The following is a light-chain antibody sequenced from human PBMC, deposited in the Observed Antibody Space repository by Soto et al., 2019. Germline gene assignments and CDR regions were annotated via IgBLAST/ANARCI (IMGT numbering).Light chain of an antibody. CDR2: DVS. CDR3: CSSAGSSFWV. V-gene: IGLV2-11*01. Sequence: QSALTQPRSVSGSPGQSVTISCTGTSSDVGGYNYVSWYQQHPGKAPKLMIYDVSKRPSGVPDRFSGSKSGNTASLTISGLQAEDEADYYCCSSAGSSFWVFGGGTKVTVL. J-gene: IGLJ3*02. CDR1: SSDVGGYNY.